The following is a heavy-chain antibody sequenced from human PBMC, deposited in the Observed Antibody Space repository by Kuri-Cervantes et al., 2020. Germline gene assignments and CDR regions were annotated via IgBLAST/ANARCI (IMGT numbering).Heavy chain of an antibody. J-gene: IGHJ4*02. Sequence: GESLKISCAASGFTFSNYWMSWVRQAPGKGLEWVANIKQDGSEKYYVDSVKGRFTISRDNAKNSLYLQMDSLRAEDTAVYYCTRSTGLGNYARADYWGQGTLVTVSS. CDR1: GFTFSNYW. CDR2: IKQDGSEK. D-gene: IGHD3-10*01. V-gene: IGHV3-7*03. CDR3: TRSTGLGNYARADY.